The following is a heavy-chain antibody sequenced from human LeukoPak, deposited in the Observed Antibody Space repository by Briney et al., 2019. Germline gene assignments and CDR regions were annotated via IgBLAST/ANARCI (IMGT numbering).Heavy chain of an antibody. D-gene: IGHD2-2*01. J-gene: IGHJ6*03. CDR1: GGSISSYY. Sequence: SETLSLTCTVSGGSISSYYWSWIRQPPGKGLEWIGYIYTSGSTNYNPSLKSRVTISVGTSKNQFSLKLSSVTAADTAVYYCARLVVVPAAMDYYYYMDVWGKGTTVTVSS. CDR2: IYTSGST. V-gene: IGHV4-4*09. CDR3: ARLVVVPAAMDYYYYMDV.